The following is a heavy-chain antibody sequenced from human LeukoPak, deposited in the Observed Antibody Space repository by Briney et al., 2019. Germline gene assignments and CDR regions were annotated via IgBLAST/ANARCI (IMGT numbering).Heavy chain of an antibody. D-gene: IGHD4-17*01. CDR2: IDYSGST. V-gene: IGHV4-30-4*01. Sequence: SQTLSLTCTVSGGSIGSGDYYWSWIRQPPGKGLEWIGYIDYSGSTYYNPSLKSRVTISVDTSKNQFSLKLTSVTAADTAVYYCARDGVYGDYYGYWGQGTLVTVSS. CDR1: GGSIGSGDYY. J-gene: IGHJ4*02. CDR3: ARDGVYGDYYGY.